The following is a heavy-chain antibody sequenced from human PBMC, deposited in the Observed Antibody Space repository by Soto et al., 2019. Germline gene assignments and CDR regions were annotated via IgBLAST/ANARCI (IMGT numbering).Heavy chain of an antibody. Sequence: GRFMRVSSGASGFTFGSYAMHRVRQATGKGLEWVAVISYDGSNKYYADSVKGRFTISRDNSKNTLYLQMNSLRAEDTAVYYRARKLAARPGVGPGMDVWGQGITVTVSS. CDR1: GFTFGSYA. J-gene: IGHJ6*02. CDR2: ISYDGSNK. V-gene: IGHV3-30-3*01. CDR3: ARKLAARPGVGPGMDV. D-gene: IGHD6-6*01.